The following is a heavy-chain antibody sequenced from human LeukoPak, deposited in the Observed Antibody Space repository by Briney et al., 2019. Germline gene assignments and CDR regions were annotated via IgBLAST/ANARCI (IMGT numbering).Heavy chain of an antibody. Sequence: GGSLRLSCVASGFTFSSYWMDWVRQAPGKGLEWVANIQQDGSEIFYVDSVKGRFTISRDNAKNSLYLQMNSLRAEDTAVYYCAELGITMIGGVWGKGTTVTISS. J-gene: IGHJ6*04. CDR1: GFTFSSYW. V-gene: IGHV3-7*01. CDR3: AELGITMIGGV. D-gene: IGHD3-10*02. CDR2: IQQDGSEI.